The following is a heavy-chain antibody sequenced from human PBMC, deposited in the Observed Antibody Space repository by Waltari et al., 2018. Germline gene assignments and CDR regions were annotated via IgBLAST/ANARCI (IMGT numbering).Heavy chain of an antibody. D-gene: IGHD3-10*01. V-gene: IGHV4-34*01. CDR1: AGSFSTHY. J-gene: IGHJ4*02. CDR2: VNHSGST. Sequence: QVPLPQSGAGLLTPSETLSLTCAVYAGSFSTHYCSWIRQPPGKGLEWIGEVNHSGSTNHNPSLKSRVTMSADTSKSQFSLKLRSVTAADTAVYYCARRIAWYYSSGSYHDYWGQGTLVTVSS. CDR3: ARRIAWYYSSGSYHDY.